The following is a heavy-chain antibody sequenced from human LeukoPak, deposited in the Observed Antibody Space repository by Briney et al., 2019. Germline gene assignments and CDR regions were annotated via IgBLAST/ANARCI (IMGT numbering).Heavy chain of an antibody. CDR1: GGSISSYY. Sequence: PSETLSLTCTVSGGSISSYYWNWIRQPPGKGLEWIGNIYYSGSTNYNPSLKSRVTISVDTSKNQFSLKLSSVTAADTAVYYCARASYCSSTSCYYEGAFDIWGQGTMVTVSS. D-gene: IGHD2-2*01. J-gene: IGHJ3*02. CDR3: ARASYCSSTSCYYEGAFDI. CDR2: IYYSGST. V-gene: IGHV4-59*01.